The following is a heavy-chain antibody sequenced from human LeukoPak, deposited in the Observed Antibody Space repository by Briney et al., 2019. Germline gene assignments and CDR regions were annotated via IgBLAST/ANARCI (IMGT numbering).Heavy chain of an antibody. Sequence: GGSLRLSCVVSGFTFSDHYMDWVRQAPGKGLEWVSSISSSSSYIYYADSVKGRFTISRDNAKNSLYLQMNSLRAEDTAVYYCARPDEQQLVRDAFDIWGQGTMVTVSS. J-gene: IGHJ3*02. CDR1: GFTFSDHY. CDR3: ARPDEQQLVRDAFDI. D-gene: IGHD6-13*01. CDR2: ISSSSSYI. V-gene: IGHV3-21*01.